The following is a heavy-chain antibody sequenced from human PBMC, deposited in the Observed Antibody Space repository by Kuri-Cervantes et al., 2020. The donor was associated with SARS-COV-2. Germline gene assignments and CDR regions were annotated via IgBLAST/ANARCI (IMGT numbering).Heavy chain of an antibody. V-gene: IGHV4-30-4*01. CDR3: ASTRYSNYEWVSGYYFDF. D-gene: IGHD5-12*01. J-gene: IGHJ4*02. Sequence: LRLSCTVSGGSISSDNYYWSWIRQPPGKGLEWIGYIYYSGSTYYNPSLESRAVMSVDTSKNQFSLKLSSVTASDTAAYYCASTRYSNYEWVSGYYFDFWGQGTLVTVSS. CDR1: GGSISSDNYY. CDR2: IYYSGST.